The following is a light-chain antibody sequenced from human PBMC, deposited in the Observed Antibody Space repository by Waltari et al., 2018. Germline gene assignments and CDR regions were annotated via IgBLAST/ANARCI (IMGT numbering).Light chain of an antibody. V-gene: IGLV2-11*01. CDR3: CSYANSKWV. CDR1: SSDVGGYDY. J-gene: IGLJ3*02. Sequence: QSVLTQPRSVSGSPGQSVAISCTGTSSDVGGYDYVSWYQQYPGKAPKVMIYGVYNRPSGVPERFPGSKSGHTASLSISGLQAEDEADYYCCSYANSKWVFGGGTKLTVL. CDR2: GVY.